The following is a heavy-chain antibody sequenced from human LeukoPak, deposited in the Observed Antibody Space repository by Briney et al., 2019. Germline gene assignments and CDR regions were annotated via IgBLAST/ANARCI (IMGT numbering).Heavy chain of an antibody. D-gene: IGHD6-19*01. J-gene: IGHJ4*02. CDR2: ISYDGSNK. CDR3: ASIPKGGVAGRRVLDY. CDR1: GFTFSSYA. Sequence: PGGSLRLSCAASGFTFSSYAMHWVRQAPGKGLEWVAVISYDGSNKYYADSVKGRFTISRDNSKNTLYLQTNSLRAEDTAVYYCASIPKGGVAGRRVLDYWGQGTLVTVSS. V-gene: IGHV3-30-3*01.